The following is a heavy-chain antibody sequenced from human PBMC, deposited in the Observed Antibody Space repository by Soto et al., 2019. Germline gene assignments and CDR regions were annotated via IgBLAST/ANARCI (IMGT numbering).Heavy chain of an antibody. J-gene: IGHJ4*02. CDR2: FRSGGDDDTT. Sequence: GSLRLSCAASGFTFSSYSMSWVRQAPGKGLEWVSGFRSGGDDDTTYYADSVRGRFTISRDNSKNTLFLQMNSLRAEDTAIYYCAKKVNSGSGSQFFDYWGQGTLVTVSS. CDR3: AKKVNSGSGSQFFDY. V-gene: IGHV3-23*01. CDR1: GFTFSSYS. D-gene: IGHD3-10*01.